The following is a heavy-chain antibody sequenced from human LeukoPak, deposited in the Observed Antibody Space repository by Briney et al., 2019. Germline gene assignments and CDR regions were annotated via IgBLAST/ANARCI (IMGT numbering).Heavy chain of an antibody. D-gene: IGHD6-19*01. J-gene: IGHJ4*02. CDR3: ARLGGIDSSDDY. CDR1: GGSISSSSYY. CDR2: IYYSGST. Sequence: SETLSLTCTVSGGSISSSSYYWGSIRQPPGKGLEWIGSIYYSGSTYYNPSLKSRVTISVDTSKNQFSLKLSSVTAADTAVYYCARLGGIDSSDDYWGQGTLVTVSS. V-gene: IGHV4-39*01.